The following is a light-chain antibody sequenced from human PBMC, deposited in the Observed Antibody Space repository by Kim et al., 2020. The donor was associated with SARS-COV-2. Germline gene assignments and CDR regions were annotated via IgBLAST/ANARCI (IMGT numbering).Light chain of an antibody. CDR2: GRN. J-gene: IGLJ3*02. CDR3: NSRDSSGNLGV. Sequence: LGETVRITCQGDSVRNYFVSWYQQTPGQAPLLVMYGRNIRASGIPDRFSGSRLGDTASLTIAGTQPEDEADYYCNSRDSSGNLGVFGGGTQLPVL. V-gene: IGLV3-19*01. CDR1: SVRNYF.